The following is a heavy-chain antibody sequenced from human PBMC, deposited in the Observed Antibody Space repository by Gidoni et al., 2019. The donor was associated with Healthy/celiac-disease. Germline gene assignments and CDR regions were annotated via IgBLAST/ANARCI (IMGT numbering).Heavy chain of an antibody. CDR3: ARSTAAAGDY. CDR2: INPRGGST. J-gene: IGHJ4*02. D-gene: IGHD6-13*01. Sequence: QVQLVQSGAEVKKPGASVKVSCKASGYTFTSYYMHWVRQAPGQGLEWMGIINPRGGSTSYAQKCQGRVTMTRDTSTSTVYMELSSLRSEDTAVYYCARSTAAAGDYWGQGTLVTVSS. V-gene: IGHV1-46*01. CDR1: GYTFTSYY.